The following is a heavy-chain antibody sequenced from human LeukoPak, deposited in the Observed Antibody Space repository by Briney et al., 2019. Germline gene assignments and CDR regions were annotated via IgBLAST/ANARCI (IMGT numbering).Heavy chain of an antibody. J-gene: IGHJ6*03. D-gene: IGHD1-26*01. V-gene: IGHV3-7*01. Sequence: GGSLRLSCAASKFTFSNYWMSWVRQAPGKGLEWVANIKQDGSEKYYLDSVKGRFTISRDNAKNTLYLQMNSLRAEDTAVYYCAKGYGWEASYYYYYMDVWGKGTTVTISS. CDR1: KFTFSNYW. CDR3: AKGYGWEASYYYYYMDV. CDR2: IKQDGSEK.